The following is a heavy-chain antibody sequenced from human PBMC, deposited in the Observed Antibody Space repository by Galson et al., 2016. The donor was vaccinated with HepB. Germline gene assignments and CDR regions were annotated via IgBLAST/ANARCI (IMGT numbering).Heavy chain of an antibody. CDR2: INSGNGNT. V-gene: IGHV1-3*04. CDR1: GYTFTSYT. J-gene: IGHJ6*02. D-gene: IGHD3-10*01. CDR3: AFLGVRGVRYYNAMDV. Sequence: SVKVSCKASGYTFTSYTLHWVRQAPGHRLEWMGWINSGNGNTKYSQNFQGRVTIIWDTSASTVYMELSSLRSEDTAVYYCAFLGVRGVRYYNAMDVWGQGTTFTVSS.